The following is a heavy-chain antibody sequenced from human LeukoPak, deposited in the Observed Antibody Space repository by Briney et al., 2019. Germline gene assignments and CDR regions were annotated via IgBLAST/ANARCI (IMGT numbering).Heavy chain of an antibody. J-gene: IGHJ4*02. D-gene: IGHD2-2*01. V-gene: IGHV3-9*03. CDR1: GFTFDDYA. CDR3: AKGSRSDIVVVIDY. Sequence: PGRSLRLSCAASGFTFDDYAMHWVRQAPGKGLEWVSGISWNSGSIGYADSVKGRFTISRDNAKNSLYLQMNSLRAEDMALYYCAKGSRSDIVVVIDYWGQGTLVTVSS. CDR2: ISWNSGSI.